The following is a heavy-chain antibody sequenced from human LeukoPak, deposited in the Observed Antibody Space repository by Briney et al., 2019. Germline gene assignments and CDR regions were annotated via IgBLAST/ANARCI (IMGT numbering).Heavy chain of an antibody. CDR3: ARGRYSYQYYYYMDV. CDR1: GYTFTISD. V-gene: IGHV1-8*01. J-gene: IGHJ6*03. Sequence: GASVTVSCTASGYTFTISDINWVRQAPGQGLERMGWMNPNSGNTGYAQKSQGRVTMTTNTSISTAYMELSSLRSEDTAVYFCARGRYSYQYYYYMDVWGKGTTVTVSS. D-gene: IGHD5-18*01. CDR2: MNPNSGNT.